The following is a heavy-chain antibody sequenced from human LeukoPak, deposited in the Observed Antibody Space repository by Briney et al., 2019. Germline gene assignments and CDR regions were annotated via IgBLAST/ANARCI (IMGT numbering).Heavy chain of an antibody. Sequence: SETLSLTCAVYGGSFSGYYWSWIRQPPGKGLEWIGEINHSGSTNYNPSLKSRVTISVDTSKNQFSLKLSSVTAADTAVYYCAATYYDYVWGSYRPLDYWGQGTLVTVSS. D-gene: IGHD3-16*02. CDR3: AATYYDYVWGSYRPLDY. CDR1: GGSFSGYY. V-gene: IGHV4-34*01. J-gene: IGHJ4*02. CDR2: INHSGST.